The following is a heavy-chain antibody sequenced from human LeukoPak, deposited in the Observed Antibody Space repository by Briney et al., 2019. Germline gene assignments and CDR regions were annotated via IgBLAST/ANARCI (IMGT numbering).Heavy chain of an antibody. D-gene: IGHD2-2*01. CDR2: IYPGDSDT. J-gene: IGHJ5*02. CDR1: GYSFTSYW. CDR3: ARHRFGGYCSRTSCANPTNWFDP. Sequence: GESLKISCKGSGYSFTSYWIGWVRQMPGKGLEWMGIIYPGDSDTRYSPSFQGQVTISADKSISTAYLQWSSLKASDTAMYYCARHRFGGYCSRTSCANPTNWFDPWGQGTLVTVSS. V-gene: IGHV5-51*01.